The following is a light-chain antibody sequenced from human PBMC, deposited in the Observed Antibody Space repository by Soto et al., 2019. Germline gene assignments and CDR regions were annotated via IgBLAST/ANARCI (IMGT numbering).Light chain of an antibody. CDR3: HQYDDGPYT. CDR2: GAS. J-gene: IGKJ2*01. CDR1: QSVSSN. Sequence: EIVMTQSPATLSLSPGERATLSCRASQSVSSNVAWYQQIPGQTPRLLIYGASTRATGIPVRFSGSGSGTEFTLTISRLQSEDFAVYYCHQYDDGPYTFGQGTKVDI. V-gene: IGKV3-15*01.